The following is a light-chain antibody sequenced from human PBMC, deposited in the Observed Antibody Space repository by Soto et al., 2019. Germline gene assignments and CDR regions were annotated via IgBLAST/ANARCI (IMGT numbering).Light chain of an antibody. J-gene: IGLJ2*01. V-gene: IGLV2-23*01. CDR2: EGT. Sequence: QSALTQPASVSGSPGQSITISCTGTSIDVGSYNLVSWYQQYPGEAPKLMIYEGTKRPSGISNRFSGSRSGSTASLTISGLQAEDEADYSCCSYTGPSGIFGGGTKLTVL. CDR1: SIDVGSYNL. CDR3: CSYTGPSGI.